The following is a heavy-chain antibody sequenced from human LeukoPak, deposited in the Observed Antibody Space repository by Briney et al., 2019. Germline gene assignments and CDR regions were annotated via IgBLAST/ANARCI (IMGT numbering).Heavy chain of an antibody. V-gene: IGHV3-23*01. CDR3: AKSLWSGYYMFDY. J-gene: IGHJ4*02. Sequence: GGSLRLSCAASGFTFSSYTMSWVRQAPEKGLDWVSGISGTGGSTYYADSVKGRFTISRDNSKNTLYLQMNSLRAEDTAVYYCAKSLWSGYYMFDYWGQGTLVIVSS. D-gene: IGHD3-3*01. CDR1: GFTFSSYT. CDR2: ISGTGGST.